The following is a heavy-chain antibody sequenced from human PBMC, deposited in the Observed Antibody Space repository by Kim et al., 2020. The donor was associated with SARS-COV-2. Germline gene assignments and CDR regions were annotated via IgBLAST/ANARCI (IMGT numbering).Heavy chain of an antibody. V-gene: IGHV3-48*02. D-gene: IGHD3-22*01. CDR1: GFTFSKYS. CDR3: ARDARLENYDSRECFDY. CDR2: ISSGSGTI. J-gene: IGHJ4*02. Sequence: GGSLRLSCAASGFTFSKYSMNWVRQAPGKGLEWVSYISSGSGTIYYVDSVKGRFTISRDTAKNSLYLQMNSLRDEDTAVYYCARDARLENYDSRECFDYWGQGSLVTVSS.